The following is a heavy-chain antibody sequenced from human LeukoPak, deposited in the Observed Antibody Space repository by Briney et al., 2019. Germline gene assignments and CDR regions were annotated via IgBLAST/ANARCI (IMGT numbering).Heavy chain of an antibody. CDR1: GGSISSYY. V-gene: IGHV4-59*01. CDR3: ARVGYNSAFDI. J-gene: IGHJ3*02. CDR2: IYYSGST. D-gene: IGHD5-24*01. Sequence: GSLRLSCTVSGGSISSYYWSWIRQPPGKGLEWIGNIYYSGSTNYNPSLKSRVTISLDTSKKQFSPKLSSVTAADTAVYYCARVGYNSAFDIWGQGTMVTVSS.